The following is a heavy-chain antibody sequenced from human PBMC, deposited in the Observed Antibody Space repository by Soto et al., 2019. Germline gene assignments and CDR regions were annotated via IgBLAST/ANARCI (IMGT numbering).Heavy chain of an antibody. CDR3: GKDAHYDFSSGYYTYYYYGMDV. CDR1: GFTFSSYG. Sequence: GGSLRLSCAASGFTFSSYGMHWVRQAPGKGLEWVAVISYDGSNKYYVDSVKGRFTISRDNSKNTLYLQMNSLRAEDTAVYYCGKDAHYDFSSGYYTYYYYGMDVWGQGATVTVSS. D-gene: IGHD3-3*01. CDR2: ISYDGSNK. V-gene: IGHV3-30*18. J-gene: IGHJ6*02.